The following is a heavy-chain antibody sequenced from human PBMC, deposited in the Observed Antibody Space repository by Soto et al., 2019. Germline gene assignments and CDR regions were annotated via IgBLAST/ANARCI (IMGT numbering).Heavy chain of an antibody. CDR1: GYRFSSYW. CDR2: IYPGDSDT. J-gene: IGHJ4*02. Sequence: GGSLQISCEGSGYRFSSYWIGWVRQMPGRGLEWIGIIYPGDSDTRYSPSFQGQVTISADKSTDTAYLQWGSLKASGTAMYYCARQDRGSSYVALGGFDFWGQGTLVTVSS. V-gene: IGHV5-51*01. CDR3: ARQDRGSSYVALGGFDF. D-gene: IGHD2-15*01.